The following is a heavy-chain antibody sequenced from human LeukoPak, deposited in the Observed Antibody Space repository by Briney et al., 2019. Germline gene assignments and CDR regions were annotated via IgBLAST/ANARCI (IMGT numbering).Heavy chain of an antibody. CDR3: ACSSTNYYYYGMDV. D-gene: IGHD2-2*01. V-gene: IGHV4-34*01. CDR2: INHSGST. J-gene: IGHJ6*02. Sequence: PSETLSLTCAVYGGSFSGYYWSWIRQPPGKGPEWIGGINHSGSTNYNPSLKSRVTISVDTSKNQFSLKLSSVTAADTAVYYCACSSTNYYYYGMDVWGQGTTVTVSS. CDR1: GGSFSGYY.